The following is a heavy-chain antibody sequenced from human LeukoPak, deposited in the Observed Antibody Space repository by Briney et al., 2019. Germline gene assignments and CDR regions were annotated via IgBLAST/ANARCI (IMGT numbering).Heavy chain of an antibody. CDR2: IHYSERTSGST. CDR3: ARDRATVVTAYGVDYYYYYYMDV. Sequence: PSETLSLTCTVSGDSIRTNKYYWGWIRQSPGKGLEWIASIHYSERTSGSTYYNPSLKSRVTISLDTSNNQFSLKLSSVTAADTAVYYCARDRATVVTAYGVDYYYYYYMDVWGKGTTVTISS. CDR1: GDSIRTNKYY. V-gene: IGHV4-39*07. J-gene: IGHJ6*03. D-gene: IGHD4-23*01.